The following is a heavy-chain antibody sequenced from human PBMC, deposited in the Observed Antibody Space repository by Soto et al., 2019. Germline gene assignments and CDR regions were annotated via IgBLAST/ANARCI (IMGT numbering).Heavy chain of an antibody. CDR2: IYDTESA. Sequence: SETLSLTCSGSGESISSGGYYWSWIRHLPGKGLEWIGYIYDTESAYYNPSLKSRVSISMDTSENHFAMRLTSVTAADSAVYYCARASSSSSAADYWGQGLQVT. CDR1: GESISSGGYY. V-gene: IGHV4-31*03. J-gene: IGHJ4*02. CDR3: ARASSSSSAADY. D-gene: IGHD6-6*01.